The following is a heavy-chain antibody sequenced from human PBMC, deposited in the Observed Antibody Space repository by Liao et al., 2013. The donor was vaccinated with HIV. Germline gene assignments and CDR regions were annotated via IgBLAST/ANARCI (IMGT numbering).Heavy chain of an antibody. CDR2: INHSGST. CDR1: GGSISSSSYY. V-gene: IGHV4-39*07. D-gene: IGHD3-22*01. Sequence: QLQLQESGPGLVKPSETLSLTCTVSGGSISSSSYYWSWIRQPPGKGLEWIGEINHSGSTNYNPSLKSRVTISVDTSKNQFSLKLSSVTAADTAVYYCAQDSSGYYPDWYFDLWGRGTLVTVSS. CDR3: AQDSSGYYPDWYFDL. J-gene: IGHJ2*01.